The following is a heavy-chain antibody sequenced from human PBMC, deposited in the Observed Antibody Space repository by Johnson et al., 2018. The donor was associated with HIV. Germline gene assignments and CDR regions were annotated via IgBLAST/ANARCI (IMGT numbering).Heavy chain of an antibody. Sequence: MLLVESGGGVVQPGRSLRLSCAASGFTFSSYAMHWVRQAPGKGLEWVAVISKDGANNYHADSVKGRFTISRDNSKNTLYLQMNSLRGEDTAVYYCARRTVTALFDIWGQGTLVTVSS. CDR1: GFTFSSYA. CDR3: ARRTVTALFDI. J-gene: IGHJ3*02. CDR2: ISKDGANN. D-gene: IGHD4-17*01. V-gene: IGHV3-30*04.